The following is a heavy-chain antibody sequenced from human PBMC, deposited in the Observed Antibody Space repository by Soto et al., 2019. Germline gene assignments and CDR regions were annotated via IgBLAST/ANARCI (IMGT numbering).Heavy chain of an antibody. V-gene: IGHV1-69*13. D-gene: IGHD2-2*01. CDR2: IIPIFGTA. CDR3: ASWRSRVVPAPGAYYFDY. J-gene: IGHJ4*02. Sequence: SVKVSCKASGGTFSSYAISWVRQAPGQGLEWMGGIIPIFGTANYAQKFQGRVTITADESTSTAYMELSSLRSEDTAVYYCASWRSRVVPAPGAYYFDYWGQGTLVTVSS. CDR1: GGTFSSYA.